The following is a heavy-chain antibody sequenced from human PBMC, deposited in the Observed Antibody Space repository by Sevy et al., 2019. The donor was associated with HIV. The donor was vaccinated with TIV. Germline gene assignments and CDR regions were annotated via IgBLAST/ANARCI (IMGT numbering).Heavy chain of an antibody. CDR3: ARAEGFGEVLKNYYYYYMDV. D-gene: IGHD3-10*01. CDR1: GFTFSSYS. CDR2: ISSSSSYI. V-gene: IGHV3-21*01. J-gene: IGHJ6*03. Sequence: GGSLRLSCAASGFTFSSYSMNWVRQAPGKGLEGVSSISSSSSYIYYADSVKGRLTISRDNAKNSLYLQMNSLRAEDTAVYYCARAEGFGEVLKNYYYYYMDVWGKGTTVTVSS.